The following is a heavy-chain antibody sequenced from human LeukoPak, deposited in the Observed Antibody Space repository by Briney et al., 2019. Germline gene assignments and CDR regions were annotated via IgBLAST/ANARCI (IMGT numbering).Heavy chain of an antibody. CDR3: GRGPIELWLHNGIDV. D-gene: IGHD5-18*01. V-gene: IGHV3-49*04. CDR1: GFTFGDYA. Sequence: GGSLRLSCSTSGFTFGDYAMSWVRQAPGKGLEWVGFIRSRAYRGTTEYAASVRDRFTISRDDSKSIAYLQMNSLKIDDTAVYFCGRGPIELWLHNGIDVWGQGTTVTVSS. J-gene: IGHJ6*02. CDR2: IRSRAYRGTT.